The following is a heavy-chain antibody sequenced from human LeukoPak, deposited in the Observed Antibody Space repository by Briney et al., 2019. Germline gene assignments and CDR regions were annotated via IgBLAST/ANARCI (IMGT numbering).Heavy chain of an antibody. J-gene: IGHJ3*02. Sequence: RGESLKISCKGSGYSFTSYWIGWVRQMPGKGLEWMGIIYPGDSDTRYSPSFQGQVTISADKSISTAYLQWSSLKASDTAMYYCARTGEGYCSGGSCWSDAFDIWGQGTMVTVSS. D-gene: IGHD2-15*01. CDR3: ARTGEGYCSGGSCWSDAFDI. V-gene: IGHV5-51*01. CDR2: IYPGDSDT. CDR1: GYSFTSYW.